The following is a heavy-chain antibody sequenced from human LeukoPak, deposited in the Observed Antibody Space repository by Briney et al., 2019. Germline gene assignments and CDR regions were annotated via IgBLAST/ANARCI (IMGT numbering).Heavy chain of an antibody. CDR2: IDWDDDK. CDR3: ARFHYSSGRAALDF. Sequence: ESGPTLVNPTQTLTLTCTFSGFSLSTNEMCVTWIRQPPGKALEWLARIDWDDDKYYSISLKTRLTISKDTSKNQVVLRMTNMDPVDTATYYCARFHYSSGRAALDFWGQGTMVTVSS. V-gene: IGHV2-70*12. CDR1: GFSLSTNEMC. D-gene: IGHD6-19*01. J-gene: IGHJ3*01.